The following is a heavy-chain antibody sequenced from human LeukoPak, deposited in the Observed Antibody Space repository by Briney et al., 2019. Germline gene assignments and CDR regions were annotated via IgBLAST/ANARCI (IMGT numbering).Heavy chain of an antibody. CDR1: GFTFSSYA. Sequence: RAGGSLRLSCAASGFTFSSYAMSWVRQAPGKGLEWVSAISGSGGSTYYADSVKGRFTISRDNSENTLYLQMNSLRAEDTAVYYCATQGERFLEWLLRFWGQGTLVTVSS. J-gene: IGHJ4*02. V-gene: IGHV3-23*01. CDR2: ISGSGGST. CDR3: ATQGERFLEWLLRF. D-gene: IGHD3-3*01.